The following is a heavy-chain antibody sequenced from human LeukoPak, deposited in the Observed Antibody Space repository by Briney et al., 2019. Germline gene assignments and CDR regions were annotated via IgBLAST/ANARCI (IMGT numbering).Heavy chain of an antibody. V-gene: IGHV3-15*01. Sequence: GGSLRLSCAASGFTFSDYYMSWIRQAPGKGLEWVGRIKSKTDGGTTDYAAPVKGRFTISRDDSKNTLYLQMNSLKTEDTAVYYCTTDLRVYYGSGSYYVDYWGQGTLVTVSS. CDR2: IKSKTDGGTT. J-gene: IGHJ4*02. D-gene: IGHD3-10*01. CDR3: TTDLRVYYGSGSYYVDY. CDR1: GFTFSDYY.